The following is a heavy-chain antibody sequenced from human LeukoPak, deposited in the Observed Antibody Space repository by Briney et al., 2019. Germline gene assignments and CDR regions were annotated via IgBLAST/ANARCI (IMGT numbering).Heavy chain of an antibody. J-gene: IGHJ4*02. CDR3: ATYRQVLLPFES. V-gene: IGHV3-23*01. D-gene: IGHD2-8*02. CDR1: GFTFSTFA. Sequence: GGSLRLSCAASGFTFSTFAMIWVRQPPGKGLEWVSSIFPSGGEIHYADSVRGRFTISRDNSKSTLSLQMNSLRAEDTAIYYCATYRQVLLPFESWGQGTQVTVSS. CDR2: IFPSGGEI.